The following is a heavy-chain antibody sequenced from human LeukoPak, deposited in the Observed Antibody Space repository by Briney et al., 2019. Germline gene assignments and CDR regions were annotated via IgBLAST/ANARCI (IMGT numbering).Heavy chain of an antibody. J-gene: IGHJ4*02. CDR3: ARDFFPGYYDSSGPAVFTIDY. Sequence: ASVKVSCKASGYTFTSYGISWVRQAPGQGLEWMGWISAYNGNTNYAQKLQGRVTMTTDTSTSTAYMELRSLRSDDTAVYYCARDFFPGYYDSSGPAVFTIDYWGQGTLVTVSS. V-gene: IGHV1-18*01. CDR1: GYTFTSYG. CDR2: ISAYNGNT. D-gene: IGHD3-22*01.